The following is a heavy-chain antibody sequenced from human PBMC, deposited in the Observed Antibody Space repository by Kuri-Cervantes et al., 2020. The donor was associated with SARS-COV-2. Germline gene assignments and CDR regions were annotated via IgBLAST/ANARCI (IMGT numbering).Heavy chain of an antibody. CDR2: IYTSGST. V-gene: IGHV4-61*02. Sequence: SETLSLTCTVSGGSISSGSYYWSWIRQPAGKGLEWIGRIYTSGSTNYNPSLKSRVTISVDTSKNQFSLKLSSVTAADTAVYYCARALANFWSGSDWYFDLWGRGTLVTVSS. CDR1: GGSISSGSYY. D-gene: IGHD3-3*01. CDR3: ARALANFWSGSDWYFDL. J-gene: IGHJ2*01.